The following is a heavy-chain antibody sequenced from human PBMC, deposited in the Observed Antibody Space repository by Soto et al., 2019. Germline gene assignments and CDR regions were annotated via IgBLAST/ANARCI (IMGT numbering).Heavy chain of an antibody. V-gene: IGHV1-46*01. CDR3: ARDSTLAY. J-gene: IGHJ1*01. Sequence: GASVKVSCKASGYTFTSYYIHWVRQAPGQGLEWMGIINPSGGGTSYAQKFQARVTMTRDTSTSTVYMELSSLTSDDTAVYYCARDSTLAYWGQGTLVTVSS. CDR1: GYTFTSYY. CDR2: INPSGGGT.